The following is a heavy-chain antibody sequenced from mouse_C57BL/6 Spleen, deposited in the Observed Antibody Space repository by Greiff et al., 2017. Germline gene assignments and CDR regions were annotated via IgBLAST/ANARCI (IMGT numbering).Heavy chain of an antibody. CDR3: ARRTAAMDY. CDR1: GYTFTSYG. V-gene: IGHV1-81*01. Sequence: QVQLKQSGAELARPVASVKLSCKASGYTFTSYGISWVKQRTGQGLEWIGEIYPRSGNTYYNEKFKGKATLTADKASSTAYMELRSLTSEDSAVYFCARRTAAMDYWGQGTSVTVSS. CDR2: IYPRSGNT. J-gene: IGHJ4*01. D-gene: IGHD3-3*01.